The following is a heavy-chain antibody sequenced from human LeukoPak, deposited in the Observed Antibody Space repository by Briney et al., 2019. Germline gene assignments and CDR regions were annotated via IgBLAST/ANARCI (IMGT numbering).Heavy chain of an antibody. CDR3: ARGAWYGSGNYLIDY. Sequence: GGSLRLSCAASGFTFSNYWMHWVRQVPGKGLVWVSRINSDGSSTSYADSVKGRCTISRDNAKDTLYLQMNSLRVEDTAVYYCARGAWYGSGNYLIDYWGQGSLVTVSS. CDR2: INSDGSST. D-gene: IGHD3-10*01. J-gene: IGHJ4*02. CDR1: GFTFSNYW. V-gene: IGHV3-74*01.